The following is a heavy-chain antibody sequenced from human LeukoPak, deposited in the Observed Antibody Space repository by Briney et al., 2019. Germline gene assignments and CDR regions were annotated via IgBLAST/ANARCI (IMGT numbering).Heavy chain of an antibody. D-gene: IGHD5-24*01. CDR3: AREMATITFDY. V-gene: IGHV1-69*05. CDR2: IIPIFGTA. J-gene: IGHJ4*02. CDR1: GGTFSGYA. Sequence: ASVKVSCKASGGTFSGYAISWVRQAPGQGLEWMGRIIPIFGTANYAQKFQGRVTITTDESTSTAYMELSSLRSEDTAVYYCAREMATITFDYWGQGTLVTVSS.